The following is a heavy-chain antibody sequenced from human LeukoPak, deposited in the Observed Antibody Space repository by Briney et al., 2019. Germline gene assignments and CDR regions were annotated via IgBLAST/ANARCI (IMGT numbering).Heavy chain of an antibody. V-gene: IGHV3-74*01. Sequence: GSLRLSCAASGFTFSGYWMHWVRQAPGEGLVWVSRINTDGSSTSYADSVKGRFTISRDNAKNTLYLQMNSLRAEDTAVYYCALLTGDQSYWGQGTLVTVSS. CDR3: ALLTGDQSY. CDR1: GFTFSGYW. CDR2: INTDGSST. J-gene: IGHJ4*02. D-gene: IGHD7-27*01.